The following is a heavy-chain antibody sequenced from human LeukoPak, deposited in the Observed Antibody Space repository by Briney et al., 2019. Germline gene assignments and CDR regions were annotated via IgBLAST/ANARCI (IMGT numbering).Heavy chain of an antibody. CDR1: GGTFSSYA. Sequence: SVKVSCKASGGTFSSYAISWVRQAPGQGLEWMGGIIPIFGTANYAQKFQGRVTITTDESTSTAYMELSSLRSDDTAVYYCARGGGYYDSSGYYYVAFDIWGQGTMVTVSS. V-gene: IGHV1-69*05. D-gene: IGHD3-22*01. CDR2: IIPIFGTA. J-gene: IGHJ3*02. CDR3: ARGGGYYDSSGYYYVAFDI.